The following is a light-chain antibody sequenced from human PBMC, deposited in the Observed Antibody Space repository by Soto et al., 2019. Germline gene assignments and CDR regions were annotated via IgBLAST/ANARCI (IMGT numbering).Light chain of an antibody. CDR2: RAS. CDR3: QESYSSPPWT. J-gene: IGKJ1*01. CDR1: QSITSF. V-gene: IGKV1-39*01. Sequence: DIQMTQSPSSLSASVGDRVTISCRASQSITSFLNWYQQKPGTAPRLLIYRASKVTSGVPPRFSGSGSGRDFTITISSLRPEDIATYFCQESYSSPPWTFAQGTKVEVK.